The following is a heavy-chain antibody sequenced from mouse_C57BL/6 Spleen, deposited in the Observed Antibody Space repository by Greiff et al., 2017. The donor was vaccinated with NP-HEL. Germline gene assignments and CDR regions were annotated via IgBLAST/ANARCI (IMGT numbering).Heavy chain of an antibody. CDR2: IWWDDDK. CDR1: GFSLSTFGMG. Sequence: QVTLQVSGPGILQPSPTLSLTCSFSGFSLSTFGMGVGWIRQPSGKGLEWLAHIWWDDDKYYNPALKSRPTIFKDTSNNQVFLQLANVYTADTATYYCARIAGDPLYRLDYWGQGTTLTVSS. J-gene: IGHJ2*01. V-gene: IGHV8-8*01. D-gene: IGHD2-12*01. CDR3: ARIAGDPLYRLDY.